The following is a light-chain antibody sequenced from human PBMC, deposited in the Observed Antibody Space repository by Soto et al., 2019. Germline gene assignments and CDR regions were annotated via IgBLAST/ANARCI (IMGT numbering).Light chain of an antibody. CDR1: QDISNY. CDR3: QKYNRAPLT. J-gene: IGKJ4*01. Sequence: DIQMTQSRSSLSASVGDTVIITCRASQDISNYLAWYQQKPGRVPKVLIYAASTLQSGVPSRFSAIGSGTYLTLTISSLQPEDVATYYCQKYNRAPLTFGGGTKVEIK. CDR2: AAS. V-gene: IGKV1-27*01.